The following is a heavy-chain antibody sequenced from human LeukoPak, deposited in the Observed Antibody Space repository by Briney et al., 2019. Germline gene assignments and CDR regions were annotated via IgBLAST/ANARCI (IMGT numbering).Heavy chain of an antibody. Sequence: PGGSLRLSCAASGFTFSSYWMHWVRQAPGKGLVWVSRINSDGSSTSYADSVKGRFTISRDNAKNSLYLQMNSLRAEDTAVYYCARDDHDYGDYGWFDPWGQGTLVTVSS. CDR1: GFTFSSYW. CDR2: INSDGSST. D-gene: IGHD4-17*01. CDR3: ARDDHDYGDYGWFDP. V-gene: IGHV3-74*01. J-gene: IGHJ5*02.